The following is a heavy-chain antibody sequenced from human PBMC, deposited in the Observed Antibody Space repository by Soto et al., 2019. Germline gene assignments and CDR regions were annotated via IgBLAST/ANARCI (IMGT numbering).Heavy chain of an antibody. CDR1: GFSFSSYA. CDR2: ISARGGRS. CDR3: AKGSIEYSASVDN. J-gene: IGHJ4*02. D-gene: IGHD5-12*01. V-gene: IGHV3-23*01. Sequence: EVQLLEFGGGLVQPGGSLRLSCVASGFSFSSYAMVWVRQAPGKGLEWVSVISARGGRSYFADTVKGRFTISRDNSKNLLSLEMNSLRAEDTAIYFCAKGSIEYSASVDNWGQGTLVLVSS.